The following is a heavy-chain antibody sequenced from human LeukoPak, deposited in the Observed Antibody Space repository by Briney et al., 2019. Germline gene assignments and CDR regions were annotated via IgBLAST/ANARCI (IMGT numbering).Heavy chain of an antibody. CDR2: MNPNSGNT. Sequence: GASVKVSCKASGGTFSSYDINWVRQATGQGLEWMGWMNPNSGNTGYAQKFQGRVTMTRNTSISTAYVELSSLRSEDTAVYYCARTALVAVAGPESDFDYWGQGTPVTVSS. D-gene: IGHD6-19*01. V-gene: IGHV1-8*02. J-gene: IGHJ4*02. CDR3: ARTALVAVAGPESDFDY. CDR1: GGTFSSYD.